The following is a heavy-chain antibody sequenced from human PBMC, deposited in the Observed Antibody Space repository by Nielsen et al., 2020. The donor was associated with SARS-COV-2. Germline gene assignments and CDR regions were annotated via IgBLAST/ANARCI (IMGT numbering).Heavy chain of an antibody. CDR2: ISWNSGSI. D-gene: IGHD3-10*01. V-gene: IGHV3-9*01. CDR3: ATLGDYGMDV. J-gene: IGHJ6*02. Sequence: LSLTCAASGFTFDDYAMHWVRQAPGKGLEWVSGISWNSGSIGYADSVKGRFTISRDNAKNSLYLQMNSLRAEDTALYYCATLGDYGMDVWGQGTTVTVSS. CDR1: GFTFDDYA.